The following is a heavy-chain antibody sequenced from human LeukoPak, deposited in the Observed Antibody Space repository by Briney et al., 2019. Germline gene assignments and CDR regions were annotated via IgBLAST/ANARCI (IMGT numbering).Heavy chain of an antibody. V-gene: IGHV4-59*01. CDR3: AREVEYYDSSGYYWRKFDY. Sequence: SETLSLTCTVSGGSISSYYWSWIRQPPGKGLEWIGYIYYSGSTNYNPSLKSRVTISVDTSKNQFSLKLSSVTAADTAVYYCAREVEYYDSSGYYWRKFDYWGQGTLVTVSS. CDR2: IYYSGST. J-gene: IGHJ4*02. CDR1: GGSISSYY. D-gene: IGHD3-22*01.